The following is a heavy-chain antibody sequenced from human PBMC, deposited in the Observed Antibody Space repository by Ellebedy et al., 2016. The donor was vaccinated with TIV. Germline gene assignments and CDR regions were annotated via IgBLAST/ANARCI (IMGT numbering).Heavy chain of an antibody. CDR1: GYTFTSYD. Sequence: ASVKVSXXASGYTFTSYDINWVRQATGQGLEWMGWMNPNSGNTGYAQKFQGRVTITADESTSTAYMELSSLRSEDTAVYYCARVSFRQCSGGSCYSSYYYYGMDVWGQGTTVTVSS. CDR2: MNPNSGNT. V-gene: IGHV1-8*01. J-gene: IGHJ6*02. D-gene: IGHD2-15*01. CDR3: ARVSFRQCSGGSCYSSYYYYGMDV.